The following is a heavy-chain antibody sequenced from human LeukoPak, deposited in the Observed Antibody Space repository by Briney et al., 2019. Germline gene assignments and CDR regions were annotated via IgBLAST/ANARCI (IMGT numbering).Heavy chain of an antibody. V-gene: IGHV4-34*01. CDR1: GGSFSGYY. Sequence: SETLSLTCAVYGGSFSGYYWSWIRQPPGKGLEWIGEINHSGSTNCNPSLKSRVTISVDTSKNQFSLKLSSVTAADTAVYYCARAETYYYGSGSFYFDYWGQGTLVTVSS. CDR3: ARAETYYYGSGSFYFDY. J-gene: IGHJ4*02. D-gene: IGHD3-10*01. CDR2: INHSGST.